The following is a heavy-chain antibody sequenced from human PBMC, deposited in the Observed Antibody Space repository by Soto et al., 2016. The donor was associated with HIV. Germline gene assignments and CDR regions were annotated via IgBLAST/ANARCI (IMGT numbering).Heavy chain of an antibody. D-gene: IGHD2-21*02. Sequence: QVRLHQWGAGMVKPSETLSLTCAVYGGSLSGYYWTWIRQSPGKELEWIGEVNDRGIVNYNPSLKRRLTITMESTKNQFFLKLRSVTAADAATYYCVRLASGLVTSPFDSWGLGTLITISS. V-gene: IGHV4-34*01. CDR2: VNDRGIV. J-gene: IGHJ4*03. CDR1: GGSLSGYY. CDR3: VRLASGLVTSPFDS.